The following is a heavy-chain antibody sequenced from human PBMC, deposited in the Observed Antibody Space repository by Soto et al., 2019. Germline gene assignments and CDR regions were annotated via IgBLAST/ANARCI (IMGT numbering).Heavy chain of an antibody. J-gene: IGHJ6*02. Sequence: QVQLQESGPGLVKPSQTLSLTCTVSGGSISSGDYYWSWIRQPPGKGLEWIGYIYSSGSTYYNPSLKSRVTIAVDTSKNQFPLKLSSVTAADTAVYYCARVMSIAAAGTVSSYYYYGMEVWGQGTTVTVSS. V-gene: IGHV4-30-4*01. CDR3: ARVMSIAAAGTVSSYYYYGMEV. D-gene: IGHD6-13*01. CDR2: IYSSGST. CDR1: GGSISSGDYY.